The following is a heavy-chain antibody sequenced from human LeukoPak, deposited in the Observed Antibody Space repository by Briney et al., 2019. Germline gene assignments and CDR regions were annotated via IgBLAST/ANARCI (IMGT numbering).Heavy chain of an antibody. CDR3: ARGRDGYNFDY. Sequence: SETLSLTCAVSGDSITSDKWWTWVRQPPGKGLEWIGSVYYSGSTYYNPSLKSRVTISVDTSKNQFSLKLSSVTAADTAVYYYARGRDGYNFDYWGQGTLVTVSS. CDR1: GDSITSDKW. J-gene: IGHJ4*02. V-gene: IGHV4-38-2*01. CDR2: VYYSGST. D-gene: IGHD5-24*01.